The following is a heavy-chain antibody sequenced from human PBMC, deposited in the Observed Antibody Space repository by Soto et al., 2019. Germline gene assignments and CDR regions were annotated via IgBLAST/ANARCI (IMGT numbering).Heavy chain of an antibody. Sequence: GGSLRLSCTVSGLICSKTAMHWVRQAAGKGLVWVALIWHDGTNERYADSVKGRFTVPRDNSKNTLYLQMNSLRAQDTAVYFRPTIEYDYWVQGTLVTV. J-gene: IGHJ4*02. CDR2: IWHDGTNE. CDR3: PTIEYDY. V-gene: IGHV3-33*03. CDR1: GLICSKTA. D-gene: IGHD2-2*01.